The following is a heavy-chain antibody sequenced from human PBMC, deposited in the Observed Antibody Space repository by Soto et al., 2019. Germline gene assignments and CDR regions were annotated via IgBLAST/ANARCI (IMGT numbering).Heavy chain of an antibody. V-gene: IGHV4-59*01. CDR3: ARAVTSITMVRGVSLDWFDP. Sequence: SETLSLTCTVSGGSISSYYWSWIRQPPGKGLEWIGYIYYSGSTNYNPSLKSRVTISVDTSKNQFSLKLSSVTAADTAVYYCARAVTSITMVRGVSLDWFDPWGQGTLVTVSS. D-gene: IGHD3-10*01. CDR2: IYYSGST. J-gene: IGHJ5*02. CDR1: GGSISSYY.